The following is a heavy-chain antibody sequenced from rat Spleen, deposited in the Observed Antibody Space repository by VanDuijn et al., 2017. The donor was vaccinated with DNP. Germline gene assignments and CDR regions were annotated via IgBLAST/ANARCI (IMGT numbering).Heavy chain of an antibody. D-gene: IGHD1-11*01. V-gene: IGHV5S13*01. Sequence: EVQLVESGGGLVQPGRSLKLSCAASGFTFSYYGMAWVRQAPKKGLGWVASISASGGSTSYRDSVKGRFTISRDNAKSILYLQMDSLRSEDTATYYCARHYGGYLYYFGYWGHGVMVTVSS. CDR2: ISASGGST. CDR1: GFTFSYYG. J-gene: IGHJ2*01. CDR3: ARHYGGYLYYFGY.